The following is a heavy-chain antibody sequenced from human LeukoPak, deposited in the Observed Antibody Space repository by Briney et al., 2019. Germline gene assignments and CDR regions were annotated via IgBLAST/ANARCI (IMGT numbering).Heavy chain of an antibody. Sequence: SDTLSLTRAVSGYSITSSSWWGWIRQPPGKGLEWIGYIYHSGTTYYNPSLQSRVTMSVDTSKNQFSLKLSSVTAVDTAVYYCARKENVYYYFDYWGQGTTVSVSS. CDR3: ARKENVYYYFDY. CDR2: IYHSGTT. D-gene: IGHD3-10*01. J-gene: IGHJ4*02. V-gene: IGHV4-28*01. CDR1: GYSITSSSW.